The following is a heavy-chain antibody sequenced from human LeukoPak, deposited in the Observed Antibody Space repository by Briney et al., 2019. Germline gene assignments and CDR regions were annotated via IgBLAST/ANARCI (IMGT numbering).Heavy chain of an antibody. Sequence: ASVTVSCKASGYTFTGYYMHWVRQAPGQGLEWMGWINPNSGGTNYAQKFQGRVTMTRDTSISTAYMELSRLRSDDTAVYYCARVPLGYCSSTSCYWAFNWFDPWGQGTLVTVPS. CDR2: INPNSGGT. CDR1: GYTFTGYY. J-gene: IGHJ5*02. D-gene: IGHD2-2*01. V-gene: IGHV1-2*02. CDR3: ARVPLGYCSSTSCYWAFNWFDP.